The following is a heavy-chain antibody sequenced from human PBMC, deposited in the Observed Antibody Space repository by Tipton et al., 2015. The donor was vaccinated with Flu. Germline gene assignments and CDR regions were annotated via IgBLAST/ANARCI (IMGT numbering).Heavy chain of an antibody. CDR3: ARDPGSRMFDP. J-gene: IGHJ5*02. CDR2: IYFSGNT. D-gene: IGHD6-13*01. Sequence: TLSLTCTVSGGSISSSSYYWGWIRQPPGKGLEWIGSIYFSGNTYYNPSLKSRVTISVDTSKNQFSLKVSSVTAADTAVYYCARDPGSRMFDPWGQGTLVTVSP. V-gene: IGHV4-39*07. CDR1: GGSISSSSYY.